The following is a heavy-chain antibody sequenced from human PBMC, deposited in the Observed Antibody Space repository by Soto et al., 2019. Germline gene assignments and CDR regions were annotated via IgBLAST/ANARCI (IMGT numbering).Heavy chain of an antibody. CDR3: ARGGSDGDYVLDY. Sequence: QVQLQESGPGLVKPSETLSLTCTVSGGSISSYYWSWIRQPPGKGLEWIGYIYYSGSTNYNPSLKSRVTISVDTFKNQFSLKLSSVTAADTAVYYCARGGSDGDYVLDYWGQGTLVTVSS. CDR1: GGSISSYY. CDR2: IYYSGST. J-gene: IGHJ4*02. D-gene: IGHD4-17*01. V-gene: IGHV4-59*01.